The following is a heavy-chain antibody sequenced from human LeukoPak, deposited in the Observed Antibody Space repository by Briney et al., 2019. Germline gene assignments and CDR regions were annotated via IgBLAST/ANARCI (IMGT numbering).Heavy chain of an antibody. V-gene: IGHV3-23*01. CDR2: ISGSGEST. J-gene: IGHJ4*02. CDR3: ASGRLYYYDSSALGDY. D-gene: IGHD3-22*01. CDR1: GFTFRTYA. Sequence: PGGSLRLSCTASGFTFRTYAMSWVRQAPRTGLEWVSGISGSGESTYYADSVKGRFTISRDNSKNTLYLQMNSLRAEDTAVYYCASGRLYYYDSSALGDYWGQGTLVTVSS.